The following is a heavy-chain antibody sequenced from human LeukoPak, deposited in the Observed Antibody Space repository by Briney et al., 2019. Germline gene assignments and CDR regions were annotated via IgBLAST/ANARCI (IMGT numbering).Heavy chain of an antibody. D-gene: IGHD3-22*01. Sequence: PGGSLRLSCAASGLAFSDYWMSWVRQAPGKGLEWVANIKPDGGHQNYVDSVKGRFTISRDNPKNTLFLQMKSLRAEDTAVYFCAKRGVVIRVILVGFHKEAYYFDSWGQGALVTVSS. CDR3: AKRGVVIRVILVGFHKEAYYFDS. CDR1: GLAFSDYW. CDR2: IKPDGGHQ. V-gene: IGHV3-7*03. J-gene: IGHJ4*02.